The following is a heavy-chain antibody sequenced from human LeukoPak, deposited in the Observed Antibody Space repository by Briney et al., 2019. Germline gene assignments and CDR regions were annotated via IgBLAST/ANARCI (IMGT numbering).Heavy chain of an antibody. CDR2: INWKTGNG. CDR1: GFNFDDYA. J-gene: IGHJ2*01. D-gene: IGHD5-24*01. Sequence: GRSLRLSCAVSGFNFDDYAMHWVRQAPGRGLEWVSGINWKTGNGIYADSVKGRFTISRDNAKNSLYLQMSSLRAGDTALYYCTRRAARWQFDLWGRGTLLTVSS. CDR3: TRRAARWQFDL. V-gene: IGHV3-9*01.